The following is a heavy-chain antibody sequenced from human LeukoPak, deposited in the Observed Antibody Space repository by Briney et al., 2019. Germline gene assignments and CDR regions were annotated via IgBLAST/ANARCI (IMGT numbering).Heavy chain of an antibody. CDR3: ARELLTYYDILTGHYLTRQYNWFDP. J-gene: IGHJ5*02. D-gene: IGHD3-9*01. Sequence: ASVKVSCKASGGTFSSYAISWVRQAPGQGLEWMGGIIPIFGTANYAQKFQGRVTITADESTSTAYMELSSLRSEDTAVYYCARELLTYYDILTGHYLTRQYNWFDPWGQGTLVTVSS. CDR2: IIPIFGTA. CDR1: GGTFSSYA. V-gene: IGHV1-69*01.